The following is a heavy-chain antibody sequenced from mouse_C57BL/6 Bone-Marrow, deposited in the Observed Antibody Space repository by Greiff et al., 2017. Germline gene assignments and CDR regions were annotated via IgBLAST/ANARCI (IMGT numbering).Heavy chain of an antibody. CDR2: IHPNSGST. V-gene: IGHV1-64*01. CDR1: GYTFTSYW. J-gene: IGHJ2*01. Sequence: QVQLQQSGAELVKPGASVTLSCKASGYTFTSYWMHWVKQRPGQGLEWIGMIHPNSGSTNYNEKFKSKATLTVDKSSSTAYMQLSSLTSEDSAVYYCARQGERRDYWGQGTTLTVSS. CDR3: ARQGERRDY.